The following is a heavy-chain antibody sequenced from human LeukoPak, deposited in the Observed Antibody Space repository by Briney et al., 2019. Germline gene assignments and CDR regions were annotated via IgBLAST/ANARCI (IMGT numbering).Heavy chain of an antibody. D-gene: IGHD3-10*01. J-gene: IGHJ4*02. CDR3: ARAGIDYFGSRTYYNPYFDY. CDR2: IYYSGST. CDR1: GGSFSGYY. Sequence: SETLSLTCAVYGGSFSGYYWSWIRQPPGKGLEWIGYIYYSGSTNYNPSLKSRVTISLDTSKNRFSLKLSSVTAADTALYYCARAGIDYFGSRTYYNPYFDYWGQGTLVTVSS. V-gene: IGHV4-59*01.